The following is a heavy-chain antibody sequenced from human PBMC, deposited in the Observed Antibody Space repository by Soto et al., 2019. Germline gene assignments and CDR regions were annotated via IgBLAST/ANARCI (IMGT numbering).Heavy chain of an antibody. V-gene: IGHV4-59*01. J-gene: IGHJ3*02. CDR3: ARVREPRNPSDAFDI. CDR2: IYYSGST. CDR1: GGSISSYY. Sequence: SETLSLTCTVSGGSISSYYWSWIRQPPGKGLEWIGYIYYSGSTNYNPSLKSRVTISVDTSKNQFSLKLSSVTAADTAVYYCARVREPRNPSDAFDIWGQGTMVTVSS. D-gene: IGHD1-26*01.